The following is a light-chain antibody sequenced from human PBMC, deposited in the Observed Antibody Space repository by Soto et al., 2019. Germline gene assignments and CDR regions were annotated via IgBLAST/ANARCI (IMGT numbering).Light chain of an antibody. CDR3: YSYAGRNIWV. Sequence: QSALTQPASVSGSPGQSISISCTGTSSDVGGYTYVSWYQQHPGKAPKLMIYEVSNRPSGVSNRFSGSKSGNTASLTISGLQAEDEADYYCYSYAGRNIWVFGGGTQLTVL. CDR2: EVS. CDR1: SSDVGGYTY. V-gene: IGLV2-14*01. J-gene: IGLJ3*02.